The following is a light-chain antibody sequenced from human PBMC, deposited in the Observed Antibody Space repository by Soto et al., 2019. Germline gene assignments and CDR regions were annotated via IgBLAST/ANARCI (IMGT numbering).Light chain of an antibody. CDR3: QQTYSIPLT. Sequence: DIPMTQSPSSLSASVGDRITITCRASQSIRSSLSWYQQKVGKAPKLLIYAASTLQGGVPSRFSGSGSGTDFTLTISSLQPEDFAAYHCQQTYSIPLTFGGGTKVEVK. J-gene: IGKJ4*01. V-gene: IGKV1-39*01. CDR2: AAS. CDR1: QSIRSS.